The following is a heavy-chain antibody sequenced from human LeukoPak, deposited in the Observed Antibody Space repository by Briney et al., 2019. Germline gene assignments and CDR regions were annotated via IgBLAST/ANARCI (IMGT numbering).Heavy chain of an antibody. V-gene: IGHV3-30*18. J-gene: IGHJ5*02. CDR2: ISYDGSNK. Sequence: GRSLRLSCAASGFTFSSYGMHWVRQAPGKGLEWVAVISYDGSNKYYADSVKGRFTISRENSKNTLYLQMNSLRAEDTAVYYCAKNYRDFANPLAAAGPWGQGTLVTVSS. D-gene: IGHD6-13*01. CDR3: AKNYRDFANPLAAAGP. CDR1: GFTFSSYG.